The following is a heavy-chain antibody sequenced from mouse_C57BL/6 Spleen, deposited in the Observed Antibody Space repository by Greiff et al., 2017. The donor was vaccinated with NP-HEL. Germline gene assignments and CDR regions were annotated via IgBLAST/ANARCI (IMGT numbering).Heavy chain of an antibody. CDR3: ARGDNYYGSSYRYCYFDV. V-gene: IGHV1-54*01. CDR1: GYAFTNYL. Sequence: QVQLQQSGAELVRPGTSVKVSCKASGYAFTNYLIEWVKQRPGQGLEWIGVINPGSGGTNYNEKFKGKATLTADKSSSTAYMQLSSLTSEGSAVYFCARGDNYYGSSYRYCYFDVWGTGTTVTVSS. D-gene: IGHD1-1*01. J-gene: IGHJ1*03. CDR2: INPGSGGT.